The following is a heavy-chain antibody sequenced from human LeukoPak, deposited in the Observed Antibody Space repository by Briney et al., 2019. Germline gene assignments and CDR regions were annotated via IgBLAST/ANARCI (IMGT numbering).Heavy chain of an antibody. CDR2: INPSGGST. Sequence: GASVKVSCKASGYTFTSYYMHWVRQAPGQGLEWMGIINPSGGSTSYAQKFQGRVTMTRDTSTSTVYMGLSSLRSGDTAVYYCARIRDGYNDAYDIWGQGTMVTVSS. D-gene: IGHD5-24*01. J-gene: IGHJ3*02. V-gene: IGHV1-46*01. CDR3: ARIRDGYNDAYDI. CDR1: GYTFTSYY.